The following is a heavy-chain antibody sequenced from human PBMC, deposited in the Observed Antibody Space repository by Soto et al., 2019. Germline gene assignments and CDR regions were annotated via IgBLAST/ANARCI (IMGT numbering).Heavy chain of an antibody. V-gene: IGHV3-30*18. D-gene: IGHD3-16*01. J-gene: IGHJ5*02. Sequence: GGSLRLSCAASGFTFSSYGMHWVRQAPGKGPEWVAVISYDGSNKYYADSVKGRFTISRDNSKNTLYLQVNSLRAEDTAVYYCAKDYWESSSWGQGTLVTVSS. CDR2: ISYDGSNK. CDR3: AKDYWESSS. CDR1: GFTFSSYG.